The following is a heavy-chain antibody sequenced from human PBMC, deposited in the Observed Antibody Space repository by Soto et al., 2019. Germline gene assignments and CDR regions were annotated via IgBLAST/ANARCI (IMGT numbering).Heavy chain of an antibody. CDR2: INAGNGNT. D-gene: IGHD6-19*01. CDR3: AGDLGGWPDY. J-gene: IGHJ4*02. Sequence: QVQLVQSGAEVKKPGASVKVSCKASGYTFTSYAIHWVRQAPGQRLEWMGWINAGNGNTKYSQKFQDRVTITRDTSASTAYMELSSLRSEDTAVYDCAGDLGGWPDYGGQGTLVTVSS. CDR1: GYTFTSYA. V-gene: IGHV1-3*01.